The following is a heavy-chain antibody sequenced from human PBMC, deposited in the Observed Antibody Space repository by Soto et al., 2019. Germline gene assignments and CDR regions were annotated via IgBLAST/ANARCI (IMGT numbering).Heavy chain of an antibody. CDR3: ARSPYYDFWSGYYRGENYYYGMDV. D-gene: IGHD3-3*01. J-gene: IGHJ6*02. CDR2: INPNSGGT. V-gene: IGHV1-2*04. CDR1: GYTFTGYY. Sequence: ASVKVSCKASGYTFTGYYMHWVRQAPGQGLEWMGWINPNSGGTNYAQKFQGWVTMTRDTSISTAYMELSRLRSDDTAVYYCARSPYYDFWSGYYRGENYYYGMDVWGQGTTVTVYS.